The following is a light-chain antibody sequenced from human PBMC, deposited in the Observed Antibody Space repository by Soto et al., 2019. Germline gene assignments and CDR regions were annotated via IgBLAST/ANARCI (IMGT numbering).Light chain of an antibody. V-gene: IGLV2-8*01. CDR2: EVS. Sequence: QSALTQPPSASGSPGQSVTISCTGTSSDVGGYNYVSWYQHHPGNAPKLMIYEVSKRPSGVPDRFSGSKSGNTASLTVSGLQAEDEADYYCSSYAGSNNLLFGGGTKLTVL. CDR1: SSDVGGYNY. CDR3: SSYAGSNNLL. J-gene: IGLJ2*01.